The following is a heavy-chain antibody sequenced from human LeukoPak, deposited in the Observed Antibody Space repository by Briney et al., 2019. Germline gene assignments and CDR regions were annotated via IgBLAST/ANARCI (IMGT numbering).Heavy chain of an antibody. CDR2: IYHSGST. CDR3: ARGRGGGYYGDYYYYGMDV. Sequence: SETLSLTCAVSGGSISSSNWWSWVRQPPGKGLEWIGEIYHSGSTNYNPSLKSRVTISVDTSKNQFSLKLSSVTAADTAVYYCARGRGGGYYGDYYYYGMDVWGQGTTVTVSS. J-gene: IGHJ6*02. D-gene: IGHD4-17*01. V-gene: IGHV4-4*02. CDR1: GGSISSSNW.